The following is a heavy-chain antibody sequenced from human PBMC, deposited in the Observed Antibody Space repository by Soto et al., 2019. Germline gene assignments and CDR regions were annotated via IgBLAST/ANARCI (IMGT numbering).Heavy chain of an antibody. Sequence: SETLSLTCTVCGGSISSSSYYWGWIRQPPGKGLEWIGSIYYSGSTYYNPSLKSRVTISVDTSKNQFSLKLSSVTAADTAVYYCAGVVVVYHHFDYWGQGTLVTVSS. D-gene: IGHD3-22*01. V-gene: IGHV4-39*01. CDR2: IYYSGST. CDR1: GGSISSSSYY. CDR3: AGVVVVYHHFDY. J-gene: IGHJ4*02.